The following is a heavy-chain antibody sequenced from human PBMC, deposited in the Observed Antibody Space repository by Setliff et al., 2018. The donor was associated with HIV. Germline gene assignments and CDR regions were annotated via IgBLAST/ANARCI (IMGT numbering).Heavy chain of an antibody. V-gene: IGHV3-30-3*01. J-gene: IGHJ4*02. CDR2: ISYDGSNK. CDR3: ARGSGGSCYRY. Sequence: SLRLSCAASGFTFSSYAMRWVRQAPGKGLEWVAVISYDGSNKYYADSVKGRFTISRDNSKNTLYLQMNSLRAEDTAVYYCARGSGGSCYRYWGQGTLVTVSS. D-gene: IGHD2-15*01. CDR1: GFTFSSYA.